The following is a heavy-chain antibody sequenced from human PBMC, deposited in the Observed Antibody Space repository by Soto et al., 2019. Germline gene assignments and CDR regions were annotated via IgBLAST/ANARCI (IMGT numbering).Heavy chain of an antibody. Sequence: QVQLQQWGAGLLKPSETLSLTCAVYGGSFSGYYWSWIRQPPGKGLERIGEINHSGSTNYNTSLKSSVTISVDTSKNQLSLKLRYVNAADTAVYYCASAYYYKSSSQHDYWGQGTLVTVSS. CDR1: GGSFSGYY. CDR2: INHSGST. CDR3: ASAYYYKSSSQHDY. J-gene: IGHJ4*02. V-gene: IGHV4-34*01. D-gene: IGHD3-22*01.